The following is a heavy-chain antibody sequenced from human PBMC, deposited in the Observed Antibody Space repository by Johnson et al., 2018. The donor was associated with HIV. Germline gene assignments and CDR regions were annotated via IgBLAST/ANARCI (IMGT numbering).Heavy chain of an antibody. J-gene: IGHJ3*02. CDR1: GFAFSSYG. Sequence: QMLLVESGGGVVQPGRSLRLSCAASGFAFSSYGIHWVRQAPGKGLEWVAVISNDGSNKYYADSVKGRFTISRENSKNTLYLQMNSLRAEDTAVYYCAKDRGAARAFDAFDIWGQGTMVTVSS. CDR3: AKDRGAARAFDAFDI. CDR2: ISNDGSNK. D-gene: IGHD6-6*01. V-gene: IGHV3-30*18.